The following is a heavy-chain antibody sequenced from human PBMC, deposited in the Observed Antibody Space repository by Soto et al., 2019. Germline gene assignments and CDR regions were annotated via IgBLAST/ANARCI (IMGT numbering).Heavy chain of an antibody. CDR1: GGTFSSYA. V-gene: IGHV1-69*13. CDR3: ARDNCSGGSCSSIDDYYGMDV. Sequence: SVKVSCKASGGTFSSYAISWVRQAPGQGLEWMGGIIPIFGTANYAQKFQGRVTITADESTSTAYMELSSLRSEDTAVYYCARDNCSGGSCSSIDDYYGMDVWGQGTTVTVSS. J-gene: IGHJ6*02. D-gene: IGHD2-15*01. CDR2: IIPIFGTA.